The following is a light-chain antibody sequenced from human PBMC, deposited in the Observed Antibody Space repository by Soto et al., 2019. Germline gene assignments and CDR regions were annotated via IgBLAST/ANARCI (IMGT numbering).Light chain of an antibody. CDR2: AAS. Sequence: DIQMTQSPSTLSASVGDRVTITCRASQSIGRWLAWYQQKPGTAPKLLIYAASRLQGGVPLRFSGSGSGTEFTLSISSLQPEDVATYYCQQLDSFPLTFGQGTRLEIK. CDR1: QSIGRW. J-gene: IGKJ5*01. CDR3: QQLDSFPLT. V-gene: IGKV1-12*01.